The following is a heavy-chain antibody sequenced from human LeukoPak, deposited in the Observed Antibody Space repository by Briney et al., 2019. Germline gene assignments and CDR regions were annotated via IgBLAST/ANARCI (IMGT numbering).Heavy chain of an antibody. CDR3: ESDRGAVANDAFDI. V-gene: IGHV1-2*02. CDR1: GYTFTGYY. CDR2: INPNSGGT. D-gene: IGHD6-19*01. Sequence: GASVKVSCKASGYTFTGYYMHWVRQAPGQGLEWMGWINPNSGGTNYAQKFQGRVTMTRDTSISTAYMELSRLRSDDTAVYYCESDRGAVANDAFDIWSQVTMVTIAS. J-gene: IGHJ3*02.